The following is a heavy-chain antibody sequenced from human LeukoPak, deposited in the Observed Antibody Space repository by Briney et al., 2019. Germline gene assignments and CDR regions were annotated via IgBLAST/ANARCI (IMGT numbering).Heavy chain of an antibody. J-gene: IGHJ6*02. CDR3: ARELELRSYYYYGMDV. V-gene: IGHV4-39*07. CDR2: IYYSGST. CDR1: GGSISSSSYY. D-gene: IGHD1-7*01. Sequence: PSETLSLTCTVSGGSISSSSYYWGWIRQPPGQGLEWIGSIYYSGSTNYNPSLKSRVTISVDTSKNQFSLKLSSVTAADTAVYFCARELELRSYYYYGMDVWGQGTTVTVSS.